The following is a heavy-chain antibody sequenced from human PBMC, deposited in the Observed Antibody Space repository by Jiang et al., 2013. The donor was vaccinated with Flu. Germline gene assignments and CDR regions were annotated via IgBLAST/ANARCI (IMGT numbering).Heavy chain of an antibody. CDR1: GFTFSSYW. CDR3: ASGLVVPYWNYGMDV. Sequence: GGVVQPGRSLRLSCAASGFTFSSYWMHWVRQAPGKGLVWVSRINSDGSSTSYADSVKGRFTISRDNAKNTLYLQMNSLRAEDTAVYYCASGLVVPYWNYGMDVWGQGTTVTVSS. V-gene: IGHV3-74*01. D-gene: IGHD2-2*01. CDR2: INSDGSST. J-gene: IGHJ6*02.